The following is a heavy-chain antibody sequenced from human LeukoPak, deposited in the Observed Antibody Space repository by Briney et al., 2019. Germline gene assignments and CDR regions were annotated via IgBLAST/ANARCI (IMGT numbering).Heavy chain of an antibody. CDR3: ARGGRESGILSRNWFDP. CDR2: INPNSGGT. Sequence: GESLKISCEASGYDFSTYYIAWVRQMPGKGLEWMGWINPNSGGTNYAQKFQGRVTMTRDTSISTAYMELSRLRSDDTAVYYCARGGRESGILSRNWFDPWGQGTLVTVSS. V-gene: IGHV1-2*02. CDR1: GYDFSTYY. J-gene: IGHJ5*02. D-gene: IGHD1-26*01.